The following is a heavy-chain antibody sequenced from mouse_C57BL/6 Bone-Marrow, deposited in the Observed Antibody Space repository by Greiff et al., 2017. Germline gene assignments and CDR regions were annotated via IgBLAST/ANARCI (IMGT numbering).Heavy chain of an antibody. Sequence: DVMLVESGGGLVKPGGSLKLSCAASGFTFSSYTMSWVRQTPEKRLEWVATISGGGGNTYCPDSVKGRFTISRDNAKNTLYLQMSSLRSEDTALYYCARGGNDYDWFAYWGQGTLVTVSA. CDR1: GFTFSSYT. CDR2: ISGGGGNT. J-gene: IGHJ3*01. CDR3: ARGGNDYDWFAY. D-gene: IGHD2-4*01. V-gene: IGHV5-9*01.